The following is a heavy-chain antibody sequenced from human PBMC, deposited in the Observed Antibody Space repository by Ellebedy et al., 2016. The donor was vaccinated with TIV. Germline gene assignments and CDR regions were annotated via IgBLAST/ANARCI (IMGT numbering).Heavy chain of an antibody. V-gene: IGHV3-30-3*01. CDR1: GFTFSSYT. CDR2: ISYDGNDK. D-gene: IGHD1-26*01. J-gene: IGHJ1*01. Sequence: PGGSLRLSCAASGFTFSSYTMHWFRQAPGKGLEWVAVISYDGNDKYYADSVKGRFTISRDDSKNTLYLQMNSLRREDRAVYYCARGSGSYKENFQDWGQGTLVTVSS. CDR3: ARGSGSYKENFQD.